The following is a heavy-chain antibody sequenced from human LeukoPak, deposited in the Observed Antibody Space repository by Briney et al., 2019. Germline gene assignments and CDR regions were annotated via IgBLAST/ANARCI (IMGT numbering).Heavy chain of an antibody. Sequence: PGGSLRLSCAASGFTFSNYWTHWVRQVPGKGLVWISPINSDGSGTKYADSVKGRFTISRDNSKNTLYLQMNSLRAEDTAVYYCARDQCSGGSCYSFDYWGQGTLVTVSS. V-gene: IGHV3-74*03. J-gene: IGHJ4*02. D-gene: IGHD2-15*01. CDR1: GFTFSNYW. CDR3: ARDQCSGGSCYSFDY. CDR2: INSDGSGT.